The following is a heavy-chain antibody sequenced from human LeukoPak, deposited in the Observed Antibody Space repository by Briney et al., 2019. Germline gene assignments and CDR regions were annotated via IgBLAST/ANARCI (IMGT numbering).Heavy chain of an antibody. CDR2: ISSTSSYI. Sequence: GGSLRLSCAASGFIFRSYSMNWVRQAPGKGLEWVSSISSTSSYIYEADSVKGRFTISRDNAKNSLSLEMNSLRAEDTAVYYCARESSSWYAPFVNWGQGTLVTVSS. CDR1: GFIFRSYS. V-gene: IGHV3-21*01. CDR3: ARESSSWYAPFVN. D-gene: IGHD6-13*01. J-gene: IGHJ4*02.